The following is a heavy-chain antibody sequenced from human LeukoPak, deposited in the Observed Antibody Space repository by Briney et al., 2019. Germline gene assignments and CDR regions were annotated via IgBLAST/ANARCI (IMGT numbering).Heavy chain of an antibody. D-gene: IGHD3-16*01. Sequence: PSETLSLTCTVSDDSISDYYRGWIRQPPGKGLEWIGYFYNSGRSTYNPSLKSRVTISADTSKNHFSLKLNSVTTADTAVYYCTRGAGWLIDNWGQGILVTVSS. CDR3: TRGAGWLIDN. V-gene: IGHV4-59*01. J-gene: IGHJ4*02. CDR2: FYNSGRS. CDR1: DDSISDYY.